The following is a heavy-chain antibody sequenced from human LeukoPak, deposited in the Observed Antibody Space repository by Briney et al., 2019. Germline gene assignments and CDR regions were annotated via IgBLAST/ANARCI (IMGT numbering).Heavy chain of an antibody. CDR3: AKDPGPYYYDIGGFDY. D-gene: IGHD3-22*01. CDR2: ISYDGSNK. V-gene: IGHV3-30*18. J-gene: IGHJ4*02. Sequence: GSLRLSCAASGFSFSDYWMDWARQAPGKGLEWVAVISYDGSNKYYADSVKGRFTISRDNSKNTLYLQMNSLRAEDTAVYYCAKDPGPYYYDIGGFDYWGQGTLVTVSS. CDR1: GFSFSDYW.